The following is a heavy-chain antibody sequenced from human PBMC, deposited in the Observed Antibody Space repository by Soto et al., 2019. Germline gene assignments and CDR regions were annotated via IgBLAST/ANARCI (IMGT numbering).Heavy chain of an antibody. CDR1: GFTFSSYS. J-gene: IGHJ4*02. Sequence: SGGSLRLSCAASGFTFSSYSMNWVRQAPGKGLEWVSSISSSSSYIYYADSVKGRFTISRDNAKNSLYLQMNSLRAEDTAVYYCAREGDMGATYYVDYWGQGTLVTVSS. CDR2: ISSSSSYI. V-gene: IGHV3-21*01. D-gene: IGHD1-26*01. CDR3: AREGDMGATYYVDY.